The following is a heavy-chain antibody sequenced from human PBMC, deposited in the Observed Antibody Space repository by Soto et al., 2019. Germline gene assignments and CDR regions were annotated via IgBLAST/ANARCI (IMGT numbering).Heavy chain of an antibody. CDR3: ARSEATGLDY. CDR2: AHHSGRT. D-gene: IGHD1-26*01. V-gene: IGHV4-4*02. CDR1: GGSMSSSNL. Sequence: PSETLSLTCPVSGGSMSSSNLWNWVRQSPGKGLEWIGEAHHSGRTNYNPSLKSRVTISVDKSKNHFSLKLSSVTAADTAVYYCARSEATGLDYWGQGTLVTVSS. J-gene: IGHJ4*02.